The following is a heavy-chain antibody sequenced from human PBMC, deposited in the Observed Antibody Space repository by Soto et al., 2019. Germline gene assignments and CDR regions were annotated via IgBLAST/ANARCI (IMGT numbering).Heavy chain of an antibody. V-gene: IGHV3-23*01. J-gene: IGHJ4*02. D-gene: IGHD6-19*01. CDR2: ISCCGGST. CDR1: GFNFKKFA. CDR3: AKADGEQWLIPHLDN. Sequence: EVQLLESGGGVVQPGGSLRRSCAASGFNFKKFAMGWVRQAPGEGLEWVSGISCCGGSTSYADSVKGRFTLARDDSKNTLSLHLNSLRFEDTARYFCAKADGEQWLIPHLDNWGQGTLVTVS.